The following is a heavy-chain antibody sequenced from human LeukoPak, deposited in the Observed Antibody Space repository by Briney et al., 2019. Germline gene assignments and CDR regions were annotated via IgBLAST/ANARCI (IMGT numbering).Heavy chain of an antibody. CDR2: ISGSNGNT. CDR3: ARDLRSYSSGWSNWFDP. D-gene: IGHD6-19*01. J-gene: IGHJ5*02. CDR1: GYTFSRYG. V-gene: IGHV1-18*01. Sequence: ASVKVSCKAFGYTFSRYGVSWVRQAPGQGLEWIGWISGSNGNTNYAQNFQDRLTVTTDSSTSTAYMELRSLRSDDTAVYYCARDLRSYSSGWSNWFDPWGQGTLVTVSS.